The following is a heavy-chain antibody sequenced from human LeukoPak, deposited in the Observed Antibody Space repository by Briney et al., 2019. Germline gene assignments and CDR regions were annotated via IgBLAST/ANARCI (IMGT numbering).Heavy chain of an antibody. CDR2: ISGSDSNT. V-gene: IGHV3-23*01. J-gene: IGHJ4*02. CDR1: GFTFSNYA. CDR3: ARAIGNNWGSGYVTGDDY. D-gene: IGHD7-27*01. Sequence: GGSLRLSCAASGFTFSNYAMTWVRQAPGKGLEWVSSISGSDSNTYYTHSVKGRFTISRGNSKSTLYLQMNSLRVEDTAVYYCARAIGNNWGSGYVTGDDYWGQGTLVTVSS.